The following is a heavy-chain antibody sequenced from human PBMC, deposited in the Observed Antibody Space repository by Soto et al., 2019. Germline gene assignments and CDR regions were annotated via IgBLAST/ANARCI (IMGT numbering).Heavy chain of an antibody. CDR1: GGTFSSYA. J-gene: IGHJ6*02. D-gene: IGHD2-2*01. V-gene: IGHV1-69*13. Sequence: SVKVSCKASGGTFSSYAISWVRQAAGQGLEWMGGIIPIFGTANYAQKFQGRVTITADESTSTAYMELSSLRSEDTAVYYCARGRIVVVXAAIIALPGYYYYGMDVWGQGTTVTVSS. CDR3: ARGRIVVVXAAIIALPGYYYYGMDV. CDR2: IIPIFGTA.